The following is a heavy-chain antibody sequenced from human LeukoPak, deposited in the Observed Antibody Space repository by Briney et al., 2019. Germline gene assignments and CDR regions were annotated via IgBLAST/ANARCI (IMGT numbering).Heavy chain of an antibody. CDR3: AIDHYDSSGYYYFDY. CDR2: INPNSGGT. D-gene: IGHD3-22*01. CDR1: GYTFTGYY. J-gene: IGHJ4*02. Sequence: ASVKVSCKASGYTFTGYYMHWVRQAPGQGLEWMGWINPNSGGTNYAQKFQGRVTMTRDTSISTAYMELSRLRSDDTAVYYCAIDHYDSSGYYYFDYWGQGTLVTVSS. V-gene: IGHV1-2*02.